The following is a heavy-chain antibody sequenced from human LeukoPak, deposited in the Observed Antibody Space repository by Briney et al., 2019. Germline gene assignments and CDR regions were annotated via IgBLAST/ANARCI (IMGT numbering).Heavy chain of an antibody. D-gene: IGHD3-22*01. CDR2: TYYRSKWYN. Sequence: SQTLSLTCAISGDSVSSNSAAWNWIRQSPSRGLEWLGRTYYRSKWYNDYAVSVKSRITINPDTSKNQFSLQLNSVTPEDTAVYYCARVGIVVVQDYYYYYGMDVWGQGTTVTVSS. V-gene: IGHV6-1*01. J-gene: IGHJ6*02. CDR1: GDSVSSNSAA. CDR3: ARVGIVVVQDYYYYYGMDV.